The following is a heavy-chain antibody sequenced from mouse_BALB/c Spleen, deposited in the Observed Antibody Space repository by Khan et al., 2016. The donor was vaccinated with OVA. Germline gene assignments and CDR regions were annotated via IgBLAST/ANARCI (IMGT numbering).Heavy chain of an antibody. J-gene: IGHJ3*01. CDR2: MIYTGYT. D-gene: IGHD2-14*01. CDR3: ARSTYRYAFVY. Sequence: EVQLQESGPSLVKPSQTLSLTCSDTGDSITSGYWSWIRQFPGNKLEYMGYMIYTGYTYYNPPPKSRISNTPHTTKNKYYLQLNSVITEDTATYYCARSTYRYAFVYWGQGTLVTVSS. CDR1: GDSITSGY. V-gene: IGHV3-8*02.